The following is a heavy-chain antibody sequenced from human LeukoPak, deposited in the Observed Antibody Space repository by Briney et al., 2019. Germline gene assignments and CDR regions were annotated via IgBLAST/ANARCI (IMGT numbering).Heavy chain of an antibody. V-gene: IGHV3-23*01. D-gene: IGHD4-23*01. Sequence: PGGSLRLSCAASGFTFSSYAMSCVRQAPGKGLEWVSAISGSGGSTYYADSVKGRFTMSRDNSKNTLYLQMNSLRAEDTAVYYCAKDVGGLRWFDYWGQGTLVTVSS. CDR2: ISGSGGST. J-gene: IGHJ4*02. CDR3: AKDVGGLRWFDY. CDR1: GFTFSSYA.